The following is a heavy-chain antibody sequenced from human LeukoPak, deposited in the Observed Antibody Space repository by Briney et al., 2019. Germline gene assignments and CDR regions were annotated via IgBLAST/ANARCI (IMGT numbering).Heavy chain of an antibody. V-gene: IGHV1-69*05. CDR2: IIPIFGTA. D-gene: IGHD3-9*01. CDR3: ARGALRYFDWLLELDY. CDR1: GGTFSSYA. J-gene: IGHJ4*02. Sequence: APVKVSCKASGGTFSSYAISWVRQAPGQGLEWMGRIIPIFGTANYAQKFQGRVTITTDESTSTAYMELSSLRSEDTAVYYCARGALRYFDWLLELDYWGQGTLVTVSS.